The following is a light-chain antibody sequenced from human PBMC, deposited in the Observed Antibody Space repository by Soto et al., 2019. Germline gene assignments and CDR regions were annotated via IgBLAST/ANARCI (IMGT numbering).Light chain of an antibody. J-gene: IGKJ1*01. Sequence: DIQMTQSPSTLSASVGDRVTIICRAGQTISGWLAWYQQRPGEAPNLLIYDASSLKSGVPSRFRGSGSGTQFTLTISSLQPDDFATYYCQQYDSYPWTFGQGTKVDIK. CDR2: DAS. CDR1: QTISGW. CDR3: QQYDSYPWT. V-gene: IGKV1-5*02.